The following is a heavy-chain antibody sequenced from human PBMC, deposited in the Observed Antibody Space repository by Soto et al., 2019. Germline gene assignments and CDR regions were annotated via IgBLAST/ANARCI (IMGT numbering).Heavy chain of an antibody. CDR3: AKAPFMVSAGSTFDY. D-gene: IGHD6-19*01. J-gene: IGHJ4*01. CDR1: GYSISSGSY. V-gene: IGHV4-38-2*02. CDR2: IYHGGTT. Sequence: SETLSLTCTVSGYSISSGSYWGWIRQPPGKGPEWIASIYHGGTTFYNPSLKSRVTVSVDKSNNQFSLKLRSVTAADTAVYYCAKAPFMVSAGSTFDYRGPGTPVPVPS.